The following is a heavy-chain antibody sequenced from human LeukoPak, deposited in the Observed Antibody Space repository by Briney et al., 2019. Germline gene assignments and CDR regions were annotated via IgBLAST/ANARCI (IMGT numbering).Heavy chain of an antibody. CDR3: AKKPHYGDYWYYYYMDV. CDR1: GFTFRSYA. J-gene: IGHJ6*03. CDR2: ISGSGGST. V-gene: IGHV3-23*01. D-gene: IGHD4-17*01. Sequence: GGSLRLSCAASGFTFRSYAMSWVRQAPGRGLEWVSAISGSGGSTYYADPVKGRFAISRDNSKNTLYLQMNSLRAEDTAVYYCAKKPHYGDYWYYYYMDVWGKGTTVTVSS.